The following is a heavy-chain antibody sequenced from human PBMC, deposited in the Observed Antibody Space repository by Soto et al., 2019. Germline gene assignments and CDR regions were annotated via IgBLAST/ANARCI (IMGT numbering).Heavy chain of an antibody. D-gene: IGHD6-19*01. CDR3: ARERTVAGNDY. CDR1: GYTFTSYG. Sequence: ASVKVSCKASGYTFTSYGISWVRQAPGQGLEWMGWISAYNGNTNYAQKLQGRVTMTTNTSTSTAYMELRSLRSEDTAVYYCARERTVAGNDYWGQGTLVTVSS. V-gene: IGHV1-18*01. J-gene: IGHJ4*02. CDR2: ISAYNGNT.